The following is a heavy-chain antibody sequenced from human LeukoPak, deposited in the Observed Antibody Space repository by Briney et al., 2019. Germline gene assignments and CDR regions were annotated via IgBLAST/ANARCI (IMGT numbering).Heavy chain of an antibody. CDR3: AKHYMGSSYNHGLDC. D-gene: IGHD3-10*01. J-gene: IGHJ4*02. V-gene: IGHV4-39*01. CDR1: GGSISSSSSY. Sequence: SETLPLTCSVSGGSISSSSSYWGWIRQPPGKGLEWIGSIYYSGSSFDNPALKSRVTISVDTSKNQFSLKLSSVTAADTALYYCAKHYMGSSYNHGLDCWGQGTLVTVSS. CDR2: IYYSGSS.